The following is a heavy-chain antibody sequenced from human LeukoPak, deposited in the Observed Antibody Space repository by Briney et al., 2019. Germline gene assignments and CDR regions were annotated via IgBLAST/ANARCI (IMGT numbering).Heavy chain of an antibody. CDR3: AGQLQEGFDY. CDR1: GFTFSDYN. V-gene: IGHV3-11*01. D-gene: IGHD2-2*01. Sequence: GGSLRLSCAASGFTFSDYNMRWIRQAPGKGLEWVSSISRSGSTKYYADSVKGRFTISRDNAKNSLFLQMNSLRAGDTAVYYCAGQLQEGFDYWGQGTLVTVSP. J-gene: IGHJ4*02. CDR2: ISRSGSTK.